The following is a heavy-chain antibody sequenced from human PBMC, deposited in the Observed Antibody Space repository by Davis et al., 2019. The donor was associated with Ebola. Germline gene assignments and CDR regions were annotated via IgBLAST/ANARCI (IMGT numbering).Heavy chain of an antibody. J-gene: IGHJ6*02. CDR1: GGSISSYY. Sequence: PSETLSLTCTVSGGSISSYYWSWIRQPAGKGLEWIGRIYTSGSTNYNPSLKSRITMSVDTSKNQFSLKLSSVTAADTAVYYCARDPDLLTGYERDGMDVWGQGTTVTVSS. CDR3: ARDPDLLTGYERDGMDV. CDR2: IYTSGST. D-gene: IGHD3-9*01. V-gene: IGHV4-4*07.